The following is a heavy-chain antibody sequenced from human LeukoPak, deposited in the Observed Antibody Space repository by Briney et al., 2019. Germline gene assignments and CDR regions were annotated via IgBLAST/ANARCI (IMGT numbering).Heavy chain of an antibody. CDR2: IYPGDSDT. CDR3: ARLAGELDYYYGMDV. V-gene: IGHV5-51*01. J-gene: IGHJ6*04. Sequence: GGSLKISCKGSGYSFTSYWIGWVRQMPGKGLEWMGIIYPGDSDTRYSPSFQGQVTISADKSISTAYLQWSSLKASDTAMYYCARLAGELDYYYGMDVWGKGTTVTVSS. CDR1: GYSFTSYW. D-gene: IGHD3-10*01.